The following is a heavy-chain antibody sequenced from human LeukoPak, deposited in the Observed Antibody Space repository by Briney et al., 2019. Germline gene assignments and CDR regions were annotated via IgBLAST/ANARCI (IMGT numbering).Heavy chain of an antibody. V-gene: IGHV4-34*01. CDR3: AREEGPTTVTPLNSFY. Sequence: KPSETLSLTCAVYGGSFSGYYWSWIRQPPGKGLEWIGEINHSGSTNYNPSLKSRVTISVDTSKNQFSLKLSSVTAADTAVYYCAREEGPTTVTPLNSFYWGQGTLVTVSS. CDR2: INHSGST. D-gene: IGHD4-17*01. J-gene: IGHJ4*02. CDR1: GGSFSGYY.